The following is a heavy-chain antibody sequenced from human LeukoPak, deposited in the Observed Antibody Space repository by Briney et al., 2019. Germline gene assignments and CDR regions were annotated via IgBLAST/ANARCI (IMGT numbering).Heavy chain of an antibody. CDR3: ARGSIAAAGKYCFDY. CDR2: INPSGGST. V-gene: IGHV1-46*01. Sequence: ASVKVSCKASGYTFTSYYMHWVRQAPGQGLEWMGIINPSGGSTSYAQKFQGRVTMTRDTSTSTVYMELSSLRSEDTAVYYCARGSIAAAGKYCFDYWGQGTLVTVSS. J-gene: IGHJ4*02. CDR1: GYTFTSYY. D-gene: IGHD6-13*01.